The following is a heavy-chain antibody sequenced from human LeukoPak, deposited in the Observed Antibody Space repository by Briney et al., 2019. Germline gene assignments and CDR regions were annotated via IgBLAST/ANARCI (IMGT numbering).Heavy chain of an antibody. Sequence: SETLSLTCTVSGGSISSSSYYWGWIRQPPGKGLEWIGSIYYSGSTYYNPSLKCRVTISVDTSKNQFSLKLSSVTAADTAVYYCARRGYDYVWGSYRFDYWGQGTLVTVSS. CDR2: IYYSGST. J-gene: IGHJ4*02. CDR1: GGSISSSSYY. V-gene: IGHV4-39*01. D-gene: IGHD3-16*02. CDR3: ARRGYDYVWGSYRFDY.